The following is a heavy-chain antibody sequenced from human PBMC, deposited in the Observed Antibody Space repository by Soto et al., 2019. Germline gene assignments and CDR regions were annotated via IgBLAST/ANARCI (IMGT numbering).Heavy chain of an antibody. Sequence: QVQLVESGGGVVQPGRSLRLSCAASGFTFSSYGMHWVRQAPGKGLEWVAVIWYDGSNKYYADSVKGRFTISRDNSKNPLYLQMNSLRAEDTAVYYWARGILGYSYGSDYWGQGTLVTVSS. V-gene: IGHV3-33*01. J-gene: IGHJ4*02. D-gene: IGHD5-18*01. CDR2: IWYDGSNK. CDR3: ARGILGYSYGSDY. CDR1: GFTFSSYG.